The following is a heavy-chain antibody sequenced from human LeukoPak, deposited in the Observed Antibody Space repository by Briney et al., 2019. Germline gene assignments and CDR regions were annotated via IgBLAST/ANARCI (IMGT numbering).Heavy chain of an antibody. D-gene: IGHD2-8*01. CDR1: GGSISSGGYY. CDR2: IYHSGST. J-gene: IGHJ4*02. Sequence: SETLSLTCTVSGGSISSGGYYWSWIRQPPGKGLEWIGYIYHSGSTYYNPSLKSRVTISVDRSKNQFSLKLSSVTAADTAVYYCARVVGGKESGYCTNGVCPNFDYWGQGTLVTVSS. V-gene: IGHV4-30-2*01. CDR3: ARVVGGKESGYCTNGVCPNFDY.